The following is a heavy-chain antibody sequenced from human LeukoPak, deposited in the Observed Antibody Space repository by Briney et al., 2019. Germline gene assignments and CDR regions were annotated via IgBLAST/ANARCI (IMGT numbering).Heavy chain of an antibody. J-gene: IGHJ3*02. Sequence: PSETLSLTCTVSGGSISSSSYYWGWIRQPPGKGLEWIGSIYYSGSTYYNPSLKSRVTISVDTSKNQFSLKLSSVTAADTAVYYCARPLPGYCSSTSCPRGAFDIWGQGTMVTVSS. CDR2: IYYSGST. CDR3: ARPLPGYCSSTSCPRGAFDI. V-gene: IGHV4-39*07. D-gene: IGHD2-2*01. CDR1: GGSISSSSYY.